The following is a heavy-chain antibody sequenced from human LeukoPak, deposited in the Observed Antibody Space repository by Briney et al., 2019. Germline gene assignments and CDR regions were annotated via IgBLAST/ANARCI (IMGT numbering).Heavy chain of an antibody. J-gene: IGHJ6*02. D-gene: IGHD6-13*01. Sequence: GGSLRLSCAASGFTFSSYAMHWVRRAPGKGLEWVAVISYDGSNKYYADSVKGRFTISRDNSKNTLYLQMNSLRAEDTAVYYCARELGIAAAVVGMDVWGQGTTVTVSS. CDR3: ARELGIAAAVVGMDV. CDR1: GFTFSSYA. V-gene: IGHV3-30*04. CDR2: ISYDGSNK.